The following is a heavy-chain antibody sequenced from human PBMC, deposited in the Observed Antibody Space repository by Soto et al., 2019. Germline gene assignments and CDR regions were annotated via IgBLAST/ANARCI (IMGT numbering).Heavy chain of an antibody. J-gene: IGHJ4*02. Sequence: QLHLVQSGAEVKKAGSSVKVSCKASGGTVSSYAITWVRQAPGNGLEWMGVFIPIFVSAHYAPKFQGRITIPAAESTSTAYMELGRLTSEDTAIYYWARDVSSDTTGFRGYDLWGQGTQVTVSS. CDR1: GGTVSSYA. V-gene: IGHV1-69*01. CDR3: ARDVSSDTTGFRGYDL. D-gene: IGHD3-10*01. CDR2: FIPIFVSA.